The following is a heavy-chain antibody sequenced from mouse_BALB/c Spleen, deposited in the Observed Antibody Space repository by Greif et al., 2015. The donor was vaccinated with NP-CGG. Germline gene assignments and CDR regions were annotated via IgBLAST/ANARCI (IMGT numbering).Heavy chain of an antibody. J-gene: IGHJ4*01. D-gene: IGHD1-1*01. CDR2: ISSGGSYT. Sequence: EVKLVQSGGGLVKPGGSLKLSCAASGFTFSSYTMPWVRQTPEKRLEWVATISSGGSYTYYQDSVKGRFTISRDNAKNTLFLRMNSLKSEDSAMYYCTRGGIYAMDYWGQGTSVTVSS. CDR1: GFTFSSYT. CDR3: TRGGIYAMDY. V-gene: IGHV5-6-4*01.